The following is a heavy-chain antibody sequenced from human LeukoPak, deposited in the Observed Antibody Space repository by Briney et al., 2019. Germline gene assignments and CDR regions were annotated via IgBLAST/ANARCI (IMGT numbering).Heavy chain of an antibody. CDR3: AKSDYYGSGSYH. CDR1: GGSISSSSYY. CDR2: IYYSGST. Sequence: SETLSLTCTVSGGSISSSSYYWGWIRQPPGKGLEWIGSIYYSGSTYYNPSLKSRVTISVDTSKNQFSLKLSSVTAEDTAVYYCAKSDYYGSGSYHWGQGTLVAVSS. D-gene: IGHD3-10*01. V-gene: IGHV4-39*07. J-gene: IGHJ4*02.